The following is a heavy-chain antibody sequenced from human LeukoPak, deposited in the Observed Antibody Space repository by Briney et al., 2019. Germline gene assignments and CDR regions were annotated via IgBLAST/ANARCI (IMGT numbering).Heavy chain of an antibody. Sequence: TSETLSLICTVSGGSISSYSWSWLRQPPGKGLEWIGYIYYTGSTNYNPSLKSRVTISVDKSKNQFSLKLSSVTAADTAVYYCAREDSSSQSWGQGTLVTVSS. V-gene: IGHV4-59*12. J-gene: IGHJ4*02. CDR3: AREDSSSQS. D-gene: IGHD6-13*01. CDR2: IYYTGST. CDR1: GGSISSYS.